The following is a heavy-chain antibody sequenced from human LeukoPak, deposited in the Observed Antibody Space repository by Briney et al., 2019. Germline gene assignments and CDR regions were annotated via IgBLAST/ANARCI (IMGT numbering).Heavy chain of an antibody. CDR2: MYYSGRT. CDR1: GGSISPYY. D-gene: IGHD3-22*01. Sequence: PSETLSLTCTVSGGSISPYYWSWIRQPPGKGPEWFGYMYYSGRTNYNPSLKSRVTISVGTSKNQFSLKLSSVTAADTAVYYCARSSGYYWYFDLWGRGTLVTVSS. V-gene: IGHV4-59*01. J-gene: IGHJ2*01. CDR3: ARSSGYYWYFDL.